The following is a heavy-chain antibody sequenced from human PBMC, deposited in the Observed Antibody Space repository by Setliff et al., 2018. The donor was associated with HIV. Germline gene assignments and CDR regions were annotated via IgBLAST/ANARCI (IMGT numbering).Heavy chain of an antibody. CDR3: ARVPVSNYYYYMDV. J-gene: IGHJ6*03. CDR2: ISASSVNT. CDR1: GYTLAGYF. Sequence: ASVKVSCKASGYTLAGYFMHWVRQAPGQGLEWVGSISASSVNTNYTQGRVTMTTDISTSTAYMELRSLRSADSAVYYCARVPVSNYYYYMDVWGKGTTVTVSS. V-gene: IGHV1-18*04.